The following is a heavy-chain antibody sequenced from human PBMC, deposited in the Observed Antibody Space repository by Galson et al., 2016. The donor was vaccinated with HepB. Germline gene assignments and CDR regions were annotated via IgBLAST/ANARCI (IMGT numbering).Heavy chain of an antibody. CDR1: GFVFSRYA. V-gene: IGHV3-23*01. D-gene: IGHD6-13*01. CDR3: AKRGAAADTLPYYYALDF. CDR2: IRDSGVVT. Sequence: LRLSCAASGFVFSRYAMTWVRXAPGKGLEXVXAIRDSGVVTYYADSVKGRFTITRDNPKNTLYPQMSSLRAEDTAVYYCAKRGAAADTLPYYYALDFWGQGTTVTVSS. J-gene: IGHJ6*02.